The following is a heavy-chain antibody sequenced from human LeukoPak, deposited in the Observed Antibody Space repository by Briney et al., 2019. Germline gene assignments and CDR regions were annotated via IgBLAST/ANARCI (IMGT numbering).Heavy chain of an antibody. V-gene: IGHV1-69*04. CDR3: ATTRGSYLVFFDY. D-gene: IGHD1-26*01. CDR1: GGTFSSYA. Sequence: GASVKVSCKASGGTFSSYAISWVRQAPGQGLEWMGRIIPILGIANYAQKFQGRVTMTEDTSTDTAYMELSSLRSEDTAVYYCATTRGSYLVFFDYWGQGTLVTVSS. J-gene: IGHJ4*02. CDR2: IIPILGIA.